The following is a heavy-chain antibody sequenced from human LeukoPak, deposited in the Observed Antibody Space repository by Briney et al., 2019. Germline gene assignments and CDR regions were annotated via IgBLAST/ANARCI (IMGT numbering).Heavy chain of an antibody. CDR3: AKEGDYYGSGSYRDGFDI. V-gene: IGHV3-30*02. D-gene: IGHD3-10*01. J-gene: IGHJ3*02. CDR1: GFTFSTLS. CDR2: IRYDGINK. Sequence: PGGSLRLSCAASGFTFSTLSMHWVRQAPGKGQEWVAFIRYDGINKYYADSVKGRFTISRDSFKNTLYLQMNSLRPEDTAVYYCAKEGDYYGSGSYRDGFDIWGQGTRATVSS.